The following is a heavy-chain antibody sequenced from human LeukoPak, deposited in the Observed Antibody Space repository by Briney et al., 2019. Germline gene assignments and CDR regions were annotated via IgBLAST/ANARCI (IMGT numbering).Heavy chain of an antibody. V-gene: IGHV1-18*01. D-gene: IGHD3-10*01. J-gene: IGHJ4*02. CDR2: ISAYNGNT. CDR3: ARGELWFGESYYFDY. CDR1: GYTFTSYG. Sequence: GASVKVSCKASGYTFTSYGISWVRQAPGQGLEWMGWISAYNGNTNYAQKLQGRVTMTTDTPTSTAYMELRSLRSDDTAVYYCARGELWFGESYYFDYWGQGTLVTVSS.